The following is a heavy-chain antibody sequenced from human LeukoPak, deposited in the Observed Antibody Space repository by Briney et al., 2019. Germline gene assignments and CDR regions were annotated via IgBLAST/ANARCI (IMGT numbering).Heavy chain of an antibody. CDR1: GGSFSGYY. D-gene: IGHD3-10*01. Sequence: SETLSLTCAVYGGSFSGYYWSWIRQPPGKGLEWIGEINHSESTNYNPSLKSRVTISVDTSKNQFSLKLSSVTAADTAVYYCARVPRSYYYGSGSYYNRYNWFDPWGQGTLVTVSS. CDR2: INHSEST. CDR3: ARVPRSYYYGSGSYYNRYNWFDP. J-gene: IGHJ5*02. V-gene: IGHV4-34*01.